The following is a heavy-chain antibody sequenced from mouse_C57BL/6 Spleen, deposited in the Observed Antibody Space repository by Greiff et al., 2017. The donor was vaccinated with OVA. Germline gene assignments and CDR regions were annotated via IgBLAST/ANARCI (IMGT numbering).Heavy chain of an antibody. CDR2: IYPGDGDT. CDR3: ARSPIYYYGRALLNY. V-gene: IGHV1-80*01. CDR1: GYAFSSYW. Sequence: QVQLKESGAELVKPGASVKISCKASGYAFSSYWMNWVKQRPGKGLEWIGQIYPGDGDTNYNGKFKGKATLTADKSSSTAYMQLSSLTSEDSAVYFCARSPIYYYGRALLNYWGQGTTLTVSS. J-gene: IGHJ2*01. D-gene: IGHD1-1*01.